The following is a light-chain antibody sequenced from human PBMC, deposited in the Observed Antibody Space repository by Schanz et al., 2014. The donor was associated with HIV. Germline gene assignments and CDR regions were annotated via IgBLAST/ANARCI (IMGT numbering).Light chain of an antibody. J-gene: IGKJ4*01. CDR2: GAS. V-gene: IGKV3-11*01. CDR1: QSISTY. CDR3: QQGGSWPLT. Sequence: EIVLTQSPVTLSLSPGERATLSCRASQSISTYVAWYQQSPGQSPRLLIYGASNRASGIPPRFSGSGSGTDFSLTIDNIAPEDFVVYYCQQGGSWPLTFGGGTTVQFK.